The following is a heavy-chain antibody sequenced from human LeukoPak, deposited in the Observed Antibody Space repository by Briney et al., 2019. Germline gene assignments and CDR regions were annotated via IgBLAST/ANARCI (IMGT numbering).Heavy chain of an antibody. D-gene: IGHD3-22*01. CDR2: IKQDGSQT. V-gene: IGHV3-7*01. CDR3: ARDSSPYDSSGYFDAFDI. CDR1: GFTFRSFW. Sequence: TGGSLRLSCAVSGFTFRSFWMSWVRQAPGKGLEWVANIKQDGSQTYYVDSVKGRFTISRDNAKNSLYLQMISLRAEDTAVYYCARDSSPYDSSGYFDAFDIWGQGTMVTVSS. J-gene: IGHJ3*02.